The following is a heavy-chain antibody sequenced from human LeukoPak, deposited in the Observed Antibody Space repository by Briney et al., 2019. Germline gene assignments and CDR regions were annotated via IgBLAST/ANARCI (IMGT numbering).Heavy chain of an antibody. CDR2: ISSSGSTI. CDR1: GFTFSRFW. V-gene: IGHV3-48*03. J-gene: IGHJ6*04. D-gene: IGHD3-10*02. CDR3: AELGITMIGGV. Sequence: GGSLRLSCAASGFTFSRFWMNWVRQAPGKGLEWVSYISSSGSTIYYADSVKGRFTISRDNAKNSLYLQMNSLRAEDTAVYYCAELGITMIGGVWGKGTTVTISS.